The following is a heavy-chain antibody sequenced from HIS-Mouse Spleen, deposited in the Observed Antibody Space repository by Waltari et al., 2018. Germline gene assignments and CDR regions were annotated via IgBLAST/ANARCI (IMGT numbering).Heavy chain of an antibody. CDR2: ISYDGSNK. Sequence: QVQLVESGGGVVQPGRSLRLSCAASGFTFRSYAMHWVRQAPGKGLEWVAVISYDGSNKYYADSVKGRFTISRDNSKNTLYLQMNSLRAEDTAVYYCARAGTLHIVATTFDYWGQGTLVTVSS. CDR1: GFTFRSYA. V-gene: IGHV3-30*04. CDR3: ARAGTLHIVATTFDY. J-gene: IGHJ4*02. D-gene: IGHD5-12*01.